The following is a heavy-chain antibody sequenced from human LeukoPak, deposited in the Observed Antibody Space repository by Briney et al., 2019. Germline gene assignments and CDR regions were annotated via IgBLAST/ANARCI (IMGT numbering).Heavy chain of an antibody. CDR1: GGSISIYY. J-gene: IGHJ6*03. D-gene: IGHD3-10*01. V-gene: IGHV4-4*07. CDR2: IFTSGIT. CDR3: ARESSGSYYNPQGYMDV. Sequence: PSETLSLTCTVSGGSISIYYWNWIRQPAGKRLEWIGRIFTSGITNYNPSLKSRVTMSVDTSKNQFSLNLSSVTAADTAVYYCARESSGSYYNPQGYMDVRGKGTTVTVSS.